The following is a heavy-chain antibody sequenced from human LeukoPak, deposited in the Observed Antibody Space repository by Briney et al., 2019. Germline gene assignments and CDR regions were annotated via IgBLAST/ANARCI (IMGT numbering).Heavy chain of an antibody. V-gene: IGHV3-11*04. J-gene: IGHJ4*02. Sequence: GGSLRLSCAVSGLIFSDFYMSWIRQAPGKGLEWISYISGSGTNVYYVDSVKGRFIISRDNAKNSLYLQMNSLRAEDTAVYYCARDPRITIFGVASGWGQGTLVTVSS. CDR3: ARDPRITIFGVASG. D-gene: IGHD3-3*01. CDR1: GLIFSDFY. CDR2: ISGSGTNV.